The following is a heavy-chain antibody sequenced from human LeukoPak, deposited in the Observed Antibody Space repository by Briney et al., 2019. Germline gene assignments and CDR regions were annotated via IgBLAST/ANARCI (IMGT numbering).Heavy chain of an antibody. D-gene: IGHD3-22*01. CDR2: IYTSGST. CDR1: GGSISSYY. CDR3: ARGHYYDSSGYYLLPYFDY. J-gene: IGHJ4*02. Sequence: SETLSLTCTVSGGSISSYYWSWIRQPAGKGLEWIGRIYTSGSTNYNPSLKSRVTMSVDTSKNQFSLKLSSVTAADTAVYYCARGHYYDSSGYYLLPYFDYWGQGTLVTVSS. V-gene: IGHV4-4*07.